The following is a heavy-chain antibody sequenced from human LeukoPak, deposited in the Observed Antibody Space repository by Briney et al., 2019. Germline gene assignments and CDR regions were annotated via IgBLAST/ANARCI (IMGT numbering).Heavy chain of an antibody. D-gene: IGHD3-9*01. Sequence: GGSLRLSCAASGFTFDDYGMSWVRQAPGKGLEWVSSISSSSSYIYYADSVKGRFTISRDNAKNSLYLQMNSLRAEDTAVYYCARDFGLYYDILTGSHFDYWGQGTLVTVSS. CDR3: ARDFGLYYDILTGSHFDY. J-gene: IGHJ4*02. V-gene: IGHV3-21*01. CDR1: GFTFDDYG. CDR2: ISSSSSYI.